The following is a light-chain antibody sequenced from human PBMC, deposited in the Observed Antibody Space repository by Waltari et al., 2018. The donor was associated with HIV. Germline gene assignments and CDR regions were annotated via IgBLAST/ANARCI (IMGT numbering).Light chain of an antibody. CDR2: GNS. CDR3: QSYDSSLRV. V-gene: IGLV1-40*01. J-gene: IGLJ2*01. CDR1: RSNIGAGYD. Sequence: QSVLTQPPSVSGAPVQRVTITCTGSRSNIGAGYDAHWYQPLPGTAPKLLIYGNSNRPSGVTDRFSGSKSGTSASLAITGLQAEDEADYYCQSYDSSLRVFGGGTKLTVL.